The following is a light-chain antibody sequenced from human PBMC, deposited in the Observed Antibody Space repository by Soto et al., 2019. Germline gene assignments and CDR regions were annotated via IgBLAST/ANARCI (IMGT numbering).Light chain of an antibody. V-gene: IGKV3-20*01. CDR1: QSIASNN. CDR3: QQYGSSPYT. J-gene: IGKJ2*01. Sequence: IVLTQSPVTLSLSPGESATLSCRASQSIASNNLAWYQQKPGQAPRLLIYDASSRATGIPDRFSGSGSGTDFTLTISRLEPEDFAVYYCQQYGSSPYTFAQGTKLEI. CDR2: DAS.